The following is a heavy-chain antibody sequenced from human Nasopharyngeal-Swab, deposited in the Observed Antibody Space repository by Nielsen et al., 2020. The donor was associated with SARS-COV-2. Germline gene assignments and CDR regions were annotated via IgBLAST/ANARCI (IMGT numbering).Heavy chain of an antibody. CDR2: TYYGSKRYT. CDR3: ARGYLKSGMDV. CDR1: GDSVSSTSTG. Sequence: SETLSLTCAISGDSVSSTSTGWNWIRQSPSRGLEWLGSTYYGSKRYTDYAVSVKSRITINADTSKNQFSLQLNSVNPEDTAVYYCARGYLKSGMDVWGQGTTVTVSS. J-gene: IGHJ6*02. D-gene: IGHD1-1*01. V-gene: IGHV6-1*01.